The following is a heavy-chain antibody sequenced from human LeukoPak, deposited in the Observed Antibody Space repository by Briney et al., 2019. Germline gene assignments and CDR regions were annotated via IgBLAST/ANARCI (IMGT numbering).Heavy chain of an antibody. CDR1: AASFISSSHH. V-gene: IGHV4-39*01. CDR3: VRHHGRGGATMGAFDS. D-gene: IGHD5-12*01. J-gene: IGHJ5*01. CDR2: VYYGRTT. Sequence: SETLSLTCTVSAASFISSSHHWGWIRQSPGKGLEWIGTVYYGRTTYYNPSLDGRVTISLDTSANHFSLQLNSVTAADTAVYYCVRHHGRGGATMGAFDSWGQGSLVTVSS.